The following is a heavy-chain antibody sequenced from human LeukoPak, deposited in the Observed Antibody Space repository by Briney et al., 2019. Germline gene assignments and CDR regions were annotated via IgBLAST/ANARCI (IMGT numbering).Heavy chain of an antibody. J-gene: IGHJ3*02. CDR1: GFTFTNYN. Sequence: GGSLRLSCAASGFTFTNYNMNWVRQAPGKGLEWVSSISSTSNYISYTDSVKGRFTISRDNSKNTLYLQMNSLRAEDTAVYYCAKRGYCRGGTCFSHDAFDIWGQGTMVTVSS. CDR2: ISSTSNYI. V-gene: IGHV3-21*01. CDR3: AKRGYCRGGTCFSHDAFDI. D-gene: IGHD2-15*01.